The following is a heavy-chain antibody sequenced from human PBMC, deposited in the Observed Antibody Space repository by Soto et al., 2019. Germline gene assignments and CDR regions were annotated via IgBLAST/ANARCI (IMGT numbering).Heavy chain of an antibody. J-gene: IGHJ4*02. CDR1: GFTFSSYW. CDR2: IKQDGSEK. D-gene: IGHD3-22*01. V-gene: IGHV3-7*01. Sequence: GGSLRLSCAASGFTFSSYWMSWVRQAPGKGLEWVANIKQDGSEKYYVDSVKGRFTISRDNAKNSLYPQMNSLRAEYTAVYYCARADGYYDSSGYYQFDYWGQGTLVTVSS. CDR3: ARADGYYDSSGYYQFDY.